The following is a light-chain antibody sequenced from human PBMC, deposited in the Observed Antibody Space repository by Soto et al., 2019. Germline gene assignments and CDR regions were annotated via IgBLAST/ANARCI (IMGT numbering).Light chain of an antibody. CDR1: SGSIASNY. V-gene: IGLV6-57*01. J-gene: IGLJ3*02. CDR2: EDN. Sequence: NFMLTQPHSVSESPGKTVTISCTRSSGSIASNYVQWYQQRPGSSPTTVIYEDNQRPSGVPDRFSGSIDSSSNSDSLTISGLKTEDEADYYCQSYDSDNQVFGGGTKLTVL. CDR3: QSYDSDNQV.